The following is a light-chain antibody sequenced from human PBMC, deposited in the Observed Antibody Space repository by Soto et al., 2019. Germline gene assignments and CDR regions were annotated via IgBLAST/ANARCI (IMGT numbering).Light chain of an antibody. CDR2: DAS. CDR1: QSVSSY. Sequence: EIVLTQSPATLSLSPGERATLSCRASQSVSSYLAWYQQKPGQAPRLPIYDASNRATGIPARFSGSGSGTDFTLTISSIEPEDFAVYYCQQRSNWPTWTFGQGTKVDIK. CDR3: QQRSNWPTWT. V-gene: IGKV3-11*01. J-gene: IGKJ1*01.